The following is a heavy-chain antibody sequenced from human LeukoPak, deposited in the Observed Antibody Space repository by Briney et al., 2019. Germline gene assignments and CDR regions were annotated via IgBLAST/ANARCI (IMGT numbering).Heavy chain of an antibody. Sequence: GGSLRLSCAASGFTFSSYWMHWVRQAPGKGLVWVSRINTDGSSTSYADSVKGRFTISRDNAKNTLYLQMNSLRAEDTAVYYGAREGYYDSSGSSDYWGQGTLVTVSS. CDR2: INTDGSST. V-gene: IGHV3-74*01. D-gene: IGHD3-22*01. CDR3: AREGYYDSSGSSDY. J-gene: IGHJ4*02. CDR1: GFTFSSYW.